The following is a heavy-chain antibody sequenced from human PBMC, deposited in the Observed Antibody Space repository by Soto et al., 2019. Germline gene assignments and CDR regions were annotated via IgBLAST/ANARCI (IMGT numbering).Heavy chain of an antibody. J-gene: IGHJ6*02. D-gene: IGHD6-13*01. Sequence: EVQLLESGGGLVQPGGSLRLSCAASGFTFSSYAMSWVRQAPGKGLEWVSAISGSGGSTYYADSVKGRFTISRDNSKNTLYLQMNSLRAEDTAVYYCAKDRLAAAGYYYYGMDVWGQGTLVTVSS. V-gene: IGHV3-23*01. CDR3: AKDRLAAAGYYYYGMDV. CDR2: ISGSGGST. CDR1: GFTFSSYA.